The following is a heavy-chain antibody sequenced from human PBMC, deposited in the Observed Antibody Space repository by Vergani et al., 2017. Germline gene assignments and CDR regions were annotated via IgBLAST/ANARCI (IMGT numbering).Heavy chain of an antibody. CDR2: INHSGST. D-gene: IGHD5-18*01. CDR3: ARGARRGYSYGYKFDY. CDR1: GGSFSGYY. V-gene: IGHV4-34*01. J-gene: IGHJ4*02. Sequence: QVQLQQWCAGLLKPSETLSLTCAVYGGSFSGYYWSWIRQPPGKGLEWIGEINHSGSTNYNPSLKSRVTISVDTSKNQFSLKLSSVTAADTAVYYCARGARRGYSYGYKFDYWGQGTLVTVSS.